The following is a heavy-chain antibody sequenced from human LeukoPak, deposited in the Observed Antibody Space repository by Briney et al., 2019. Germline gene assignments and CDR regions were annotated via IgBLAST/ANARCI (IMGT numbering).Heavy chain of an antibody. V-gene: IGHV3-23*01. CDR3: AKGAAAGKVDWFDP. CDR2: LTGYGGA. D-gene: IGHD6-13*01. J-gene: IGHJ5*02. Sequence: GGSLRLSCEASGFSFTSYAMMWVRQAPGKGLQWIATLTGYGGAYYAGSGEGRFIVSRDISKNTFFLQMYSLRAEDTAVYYCAKGAAAGKVDWFDPWGQGTLVTVS. CDR1: GFSFTSYA.